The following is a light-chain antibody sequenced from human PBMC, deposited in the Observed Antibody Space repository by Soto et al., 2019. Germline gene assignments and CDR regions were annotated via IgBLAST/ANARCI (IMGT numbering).Light chain of an antibody. CDR1: QSISSY. CDR3: QQSYSTSIT. CDR2: AAS. V-gene: IGKV1-39*01. J-gene: IGKJ5*01. Sequence: IQMTQSASSLSASVGDRVTITCGASQSISSYLNWYQQKPGKAPKLLIYAASSLQSGVPSRFSVSGSGTDFTLTISSLKNEDFATYYCQQSYSTSITFGQGTRLEIK.